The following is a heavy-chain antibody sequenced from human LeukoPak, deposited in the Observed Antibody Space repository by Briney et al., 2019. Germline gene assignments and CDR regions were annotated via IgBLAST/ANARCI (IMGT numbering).Heavy chain of an antibody. J-gene: IGHJ4*02. D-gene: IGHD1-7*01. CDR1: GFTFSSYA. Sequence: GGSLRLSCAASGFTFSSYAMSWVRQAPGKGLEWVSAISGSGGSTYYADSVRGRFTISRDNSKNTLYLQMNSLRAEDTAVYYCAKVMELELLFPYWGQGTLVTVSS. CDR2: ISGSGGST. CDR3: AKVMELELLFPY. V-gene: IGHV3-23*01.